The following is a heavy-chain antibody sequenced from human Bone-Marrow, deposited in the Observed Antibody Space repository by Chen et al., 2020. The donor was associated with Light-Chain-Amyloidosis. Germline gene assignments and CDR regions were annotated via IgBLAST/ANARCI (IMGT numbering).Heavy chain of an antibody. CDR3: SREFTGYDDY. CDR1: GFTFRTSW. CDR2: INPYGTSL. D-gene: IGHD5-12*01. V-gene: IGHV3-74*01. J-gene: IGHJ4*02. Sequence: DVQLLESGGGLVEPGGSLRISCAASGFTFRTSWMHWVLQAPGKGLVWVSRINPYGTSLVYSDSVGGRFTISRDDANSTLYLQMTSLRAEDTAVYYFSREFTGYDDYWGQGTLVTVSS.